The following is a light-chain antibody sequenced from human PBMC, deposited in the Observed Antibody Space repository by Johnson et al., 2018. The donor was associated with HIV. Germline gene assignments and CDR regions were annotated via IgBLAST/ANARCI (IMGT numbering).Light chain of an antibody. Sequence: QPVLTQPPSVSAAPGQKVTISCSGSSSNIGNNYVSWYQQLPGTAPKLLIYDNNKRPSGIPDRFSGSKSGTSATLGITGLQTGDEADYYCGTWDSSLSAGVFGTGTQVTVL. CDR3: GTWDSSLSAGV. J-gene: IGLJ1*01. V-gene: IGLV1-51*01. CDR2: DNN. CDR1: SSNIGNNY.